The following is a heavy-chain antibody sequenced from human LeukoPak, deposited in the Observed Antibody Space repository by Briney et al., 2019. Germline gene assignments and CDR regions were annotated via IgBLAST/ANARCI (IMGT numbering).Heavy chain of an antibody. Sequence: TGGSLRLSCAASGFTVSSNEMRWVRQAPGKGLEWVSSIRGGSTYYADSRKGRLTISRDNSKNTLYLQMNSLRAEDTAVYYCAKDPPYYDFWSGYLDYWGQGTLVTVSS. J-gene: IGHJ4*02. D-gene: IGHD3-3*01. V-gene: IGHV3-38-3*01. CDR1: GFTVSSNE. CDR3: AKDPPYYDFWSGYLDY. CDR2: IRGGST.